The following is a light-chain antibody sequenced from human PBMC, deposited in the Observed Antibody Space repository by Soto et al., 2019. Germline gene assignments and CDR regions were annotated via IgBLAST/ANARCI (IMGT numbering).Light chain of an antibody. CDR2: GAS. J-gene: IGKJ2*01. V-gene: IGKV3-20*01. CDR3: QHYGSSPGYT. Sequence: ESVLTQSPGTLSLSPGERATLSCRASQSVSSSYLAWYRQKPGQAPRLLIYGASRRATGIPDRFSGSGSGTDFTLTISRLEPADFAVYYCQHYGSSPGYTFGQGTKLEIK. CDR1: QSVSSSY.